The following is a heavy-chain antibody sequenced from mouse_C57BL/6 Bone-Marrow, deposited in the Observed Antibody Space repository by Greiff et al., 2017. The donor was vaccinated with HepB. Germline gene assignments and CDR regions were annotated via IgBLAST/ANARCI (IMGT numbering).Heavy chain of an antibody. CDR3: ARMEGLLLRYWYFDV. D-gene: IGHD1-1*01. CDR2: IDPSDSYT. CDR1: GYTFTSYW. V-gene: IGHV1-50*01. Sequence: QVQLQQPGAELVKPGASVKLSCKASGYTFTSYWMQWVKQRPGQGLEWIGEIDPSDSYTNYNQKFKGKATLTVDTSSSTAYMQLSSLTSEDSAVYYWARMEGLLLRYWYFDVWGTGTTVTVSS. J-gene: IGHJ1*03.